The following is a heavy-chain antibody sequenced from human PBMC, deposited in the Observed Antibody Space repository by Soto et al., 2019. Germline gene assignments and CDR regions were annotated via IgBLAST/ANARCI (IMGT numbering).Heavy chain of an antibody. CDR3: ARLVDRSGSYYNSDNGWFDP. V-gene: IGHV5-51*01. CDR2: IYPGDSDT. D-gene: IGHD3-10*01. CDR1: GYSFTSYW. Sequence: EVQLVQSGAEVKKPGESLKISCKGSGYSFTSYWIGWVRQMPGKGLEWMGIIYPGDSDTRYSPSFQGQVTISADKSISTAYLQWSSLKASDTAMYYCARLVDRSGSYYNSDNGWFDPWGQGTLVTVSS. J-gene: IGHJ5*02.